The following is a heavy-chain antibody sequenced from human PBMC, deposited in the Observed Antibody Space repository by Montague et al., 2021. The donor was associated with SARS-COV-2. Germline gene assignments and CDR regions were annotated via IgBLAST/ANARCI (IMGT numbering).Heavy chain of an antibody. J-gene: IGHJ4*02. Sequence: TLSLTCTVSGGSISSGSYYWSWIRQPAGKGLEWIGRIYTSGSTNYNPSLKSRVTISVDTSKNQFSLKLSSVTAADTAVYYWARADFWSGYLYFDYWGQGTLVTVSS. CDR3: ARADFWSGYLYFDY. V-gene: IGHV4-61*02. CDR1: GGSISSGSYY. CDR2: IYTSGST. D-gene: IGHD3-3*01.